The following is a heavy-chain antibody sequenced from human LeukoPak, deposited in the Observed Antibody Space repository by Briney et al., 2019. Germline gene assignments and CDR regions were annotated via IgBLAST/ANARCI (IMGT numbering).Heavy chain of an antibody. D-gene: IGHD3-10*01. CDR3: ARDYYGSGSSDAFDI. CDR1: GGSISSYY. Sequence: PSETLSLTCTVSGGSISSYYWSWIRQPAGKGLEWIGRIYTSGSTNYNPSLKSRVTMSVDTSKNQFSLKLSSVTAVDTAVYYCARDYYGSGSSDAFDIWGQGTMVTVSS. J-gene: IGHJ3*02. CDR2: IYTSGST. V-gene: IGHV4-4*07.